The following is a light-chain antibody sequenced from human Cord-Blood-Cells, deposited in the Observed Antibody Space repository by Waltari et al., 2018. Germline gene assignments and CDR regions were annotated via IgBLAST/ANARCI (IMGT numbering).Light chain of an antibody. Sequence: EIVLTQSPGTLSLSPGERATLSCRASQSVSSSYLAWYQQKPGQAPRLLIYGASSTATGIPETFSGSGSGTDFPLTISRLEPEDFAVYYSQQYGSSPLTFGGGTKVEIK. CDR1: QSVSSSY. CDR2: GAS. V-gene: IGKV3-20*01. J-gene: IGKJ4*01. CDR3: QQYGSSPLT.